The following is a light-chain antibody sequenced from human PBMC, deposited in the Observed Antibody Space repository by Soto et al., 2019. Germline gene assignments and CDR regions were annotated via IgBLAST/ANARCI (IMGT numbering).Light chain of an antibody. CDR1: QSISSW. Sequence: DIQMTQSPSTLSASVGDRVTITCRASQSISSWLAWYQQKPGKAPKLLIYKASSLESGVPSRFSGSGSGTEFTLTISSLQPDDFATYYCQQYNSYSQTCGQGTKV. J-gene: IGKJ1*01. CDR3: QQYNSYSQT. CDR2: KAS. V-gene: IGKV1-5*03.